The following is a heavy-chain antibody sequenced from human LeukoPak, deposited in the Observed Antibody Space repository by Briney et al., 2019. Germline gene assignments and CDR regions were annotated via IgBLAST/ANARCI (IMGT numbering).Heavy chain of an antibody. CDR3: ARGLRSSSWLPIDY. Sequence: GGSVRLSCAASGFTFSSYDMSWVRQAPGKGLEWVSAISGSGGSTYYADSVKGRFTISRDNSKNTLYLQMNSLRAEDTAVYYCARGLRSSSWLPIDYWGQGTLVTVSS. CDR2: ISGSGGST. V-gene: IGHV3-23*01. D-gene: IGHD6-13*01. CDR1: GFTFSSYD. J-gene: IGHJ4*02.